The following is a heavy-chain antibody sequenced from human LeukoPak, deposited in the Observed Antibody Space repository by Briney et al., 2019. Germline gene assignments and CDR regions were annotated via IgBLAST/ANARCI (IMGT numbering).Heavy chain of an antibody. D-gene: IGHD3-22*01. Sequence: GGSLRLSCAASGFTFSNYAMSWVRQAPGKGLEWVSSITGNALNTYQADFIKGRFTISRDDSRNTLYLHLSSLRVEDTAVYYCAKLQDFYDNSGYSYFDNWGQGTLVTVSS. CDR1: GFTFSNYA. J-gene: IGHJ4*02. V-gene: IGHV3-23*01. CDR3: AKLQDFYDNSGYSYFDN. CDR2: ITGNALNT.